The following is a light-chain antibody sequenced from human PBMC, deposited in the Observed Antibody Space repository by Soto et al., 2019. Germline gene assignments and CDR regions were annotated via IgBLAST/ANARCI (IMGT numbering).Light chain of an antibody. CDR3: CSSTGGFTWV. Sequence: QSALTQPASLSGSPGQSITISCTGTSSYVGRYDLVSWYQHHPGKAPKVMIYEDNKRPSGVSDCFSGSKSGNTASLTISGLQAEDEADYYCCSSTGGFTWVFGGGTKLTVL. CDR1: SSYVGRYDL. J-gene: IGLJ3*02. CDR2: EDN. V-gene: IGLV2-23*01.